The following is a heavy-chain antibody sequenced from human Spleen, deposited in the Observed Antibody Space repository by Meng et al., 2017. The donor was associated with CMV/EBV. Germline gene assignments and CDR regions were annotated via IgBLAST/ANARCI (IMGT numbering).Heavy chain of an antibody. CDR3: ARAGPGYDFWSGYYANFDY. D-gene: IGHD3-3*01. J-gene: IGHJ4*02. CDR2: IYYSGST. V-gene: IGHV4-61*05. CDR1: GGSISSSSYY. Sequence: GSLRLSCTVSGGSISSSSYYWGWIRQPPGKGLEWIGYIYYSGSTNYNPSLKSRVTISVDTSKNQFSLKLSSVTAADTAVYYCARAGPGYDFWSGYYANFDYWGQGTLVTVSS.